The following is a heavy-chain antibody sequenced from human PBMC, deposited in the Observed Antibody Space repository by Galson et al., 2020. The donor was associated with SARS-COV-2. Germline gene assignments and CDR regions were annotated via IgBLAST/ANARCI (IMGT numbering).Heavy chain of an antibody. CDR1: GYTFTSYD. J-gene: IGHJ5*02. CDR2: MNANSGNT. D-gene: IGHD3-22*01. V-gene: IGHV1-8*01. CDR3: ARVLYYYDSSGYFCWFDP. Sequence: ASVKDSCKASGYTFTSYDINWVRPAPGQGLEWMGWMNANSGNTDYAQKFQGRVTMTRDTSTNTAYLELSSLTSEDTAIYYCARVLYYYDSSGYFCWFDPWGQGTQVTVSS.